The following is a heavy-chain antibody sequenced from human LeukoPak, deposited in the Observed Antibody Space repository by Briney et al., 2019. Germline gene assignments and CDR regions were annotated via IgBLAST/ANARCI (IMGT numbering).Heavy chain of an antibody. CDR2: IYYSGTT. CDR1: GGSIYSRSNY. V-gene: IGHV4-39*01. D-gene: IGHD5-18*01. CDR3: ASNRRYTAMSLITSTFDY. J-gene: IGHJ4*02. Sequence: PSETLPLTCTVSGGSIYSRSNYWAWIRQPPGKGLEWIGAIYYSGTTFYNPSLKSRVTISVDTSKNQFSLKLTSVTAADTAVYYCASNRRYTAMSLITSTFDYWGQGTLVTVSS.